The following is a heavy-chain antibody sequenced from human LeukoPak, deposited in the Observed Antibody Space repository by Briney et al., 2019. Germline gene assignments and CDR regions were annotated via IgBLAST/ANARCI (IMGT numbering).Heavy chain of an antibody. V-gene: IGHV3-7*03. Sequence: PGGSLRLSCAASGFTFSSYWMSWVRQAPGKGLEWVANIKQDGSEKYYVDSVKGRFTISRDNAKNSLYLQMNSLRAEDTALYYCARAGYGDSVTRIDFDYWGQGTLVTVSS. J-gene: IGHJ4*02. D-gene: IGHD4-17*01. CDR2: IKQDGSEK. CDR1: GFTFSSYW. CDR3: ARAGYGDSVTRIDFDY.